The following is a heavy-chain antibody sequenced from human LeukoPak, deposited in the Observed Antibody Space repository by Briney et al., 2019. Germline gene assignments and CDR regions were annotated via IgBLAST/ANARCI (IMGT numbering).Heavy chain of an antibody. D-gene: IGHD3-10*01. CDR2: VNPNSGST. CDR3: ARGYGSGRNYYYYMDV. J-gene: IGHJ6*03. Sequence: GASVKVSCKASGYTSTSYDINWVRQATGQGLEWMGWVNPNSGSTGYAQKFQGRVTMTRDTSISTAYMELSSLRSEDTAVYYCARGYGSGRNYYYYMDVWGKGTTVTVSS. CDR1: GYTSTSYD. V-gene: IGHV1-8*01.